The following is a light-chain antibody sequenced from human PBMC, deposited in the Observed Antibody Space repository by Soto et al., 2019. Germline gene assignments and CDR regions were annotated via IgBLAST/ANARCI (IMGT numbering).Light chain of an antibody. CDR1: SSDVGGYKY. Sequence: QSALTQPASVSGSPGQSITISCTGTSSDVGGYKYVSWYQQHPGKAPKLMIYEVSNRPSGVSNGFSGSKSGNTASLTISGLQAEDEADYYCSSYTSSSTPYVFGTGTKVTAL. J-gene: IGLJ1*01. CDR3: SSYTSSSTPYV. CDR2: EVS. V-gene: IGLV2-14*01.